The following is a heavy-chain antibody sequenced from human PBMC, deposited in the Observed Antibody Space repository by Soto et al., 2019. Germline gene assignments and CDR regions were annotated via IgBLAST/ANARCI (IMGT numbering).Heavy chain of an antibody. D-gene: IGHD6-19*01. CDR3: ATLAVAGDNDDY. CDR2: IIPILGIA. CDR1: GGTFSSYT. J-gene: IGHJ4*02. V-gene: IGHV1-69*02. Sequence: QVQLVQSGAEVKKPGSSVKVSCKASGGTFSSYTISWVRQAPGQGLEWMGRIIPILGIANYAQKFQGRVTITADKSTSTAYMELSSLRSEDTAVYYCATLAVAGDNDDYWGQGTLVTVSS.